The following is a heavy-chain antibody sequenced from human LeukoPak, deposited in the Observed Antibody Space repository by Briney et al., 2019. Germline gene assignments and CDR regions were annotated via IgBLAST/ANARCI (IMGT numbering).Heavy chain of an antibody. CDR2: INPSGGST. D-gene: IGHD5-12*01. J-gene: IGHJ4*02. V-gene: IGHV1-46*01. CDR3: ARDLYKVVHGWVKVATSDY. Sequence: ASVKVSCKASGYTFTSYYMHWVRQAPGQGLEWMGIINPSGGSTSYAQKFQGRVTMTRDTSTSTVYMELSSLRSEDTAVYYCARDLYKVVHGWVKVATSDYWGQGTLVTVSS. CDR1: GYTFTSYY.